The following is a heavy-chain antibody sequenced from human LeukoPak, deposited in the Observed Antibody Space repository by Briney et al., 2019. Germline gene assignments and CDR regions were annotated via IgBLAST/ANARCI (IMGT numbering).Heavy chain of an antibody. CDR3: ARDGSPTRADKRPGAFDI. V-gene: IGHV1-46*01. CDR2: INPSGGST. D-gene: IGHD1-1*01. Sequence: ASVKVSCKASGYTYTSYYMHWVRQAPGQGLEWMAIINPSGGSTSYAQKFQGRVTMTSDTSTSTVYMELSSLTSEDTAVYYCARDGSPTRADKRPGAFDIWGQGTVVTFSS. CDR1: GYTYTSYY. J-gene: IGHJ3*02.